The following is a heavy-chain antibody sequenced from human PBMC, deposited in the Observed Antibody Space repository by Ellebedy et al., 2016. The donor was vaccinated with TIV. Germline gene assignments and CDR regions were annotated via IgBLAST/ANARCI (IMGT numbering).Heavy chain of an antibody. CDR3: ARDRSNNWNYVIPYYYYYGMDV. D-gene: IGHD1-7*01. CDR1: GFTFSSYG. CDR2: ISYDGSNK. Sequence: PGGSLRLSCAASGFTFSSYGMHWVRQAPGKGLEWVAVISYDGSNKYYADSVKGRFTISRDNSKNTLYLQMNSLRAEDTAVYYCARDRSNNWNYVIPYYYYYGMDVWGQGTTVTVSS. V-gene: IGHV3-30*03. J-gene: IGHJ6*02.